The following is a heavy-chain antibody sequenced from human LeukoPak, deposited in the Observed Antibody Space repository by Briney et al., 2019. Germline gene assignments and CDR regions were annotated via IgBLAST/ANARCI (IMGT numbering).Heavy chain of an antibody. D-gene: IGHD6-13*01. V-gene: IGHV3-74*01. CDR2: INTDGSST. CDR3: ARVWGIAAAAYYFDY. CDR1: GFTFSSYT. Sequence: PGGSLRLSCAASGFTFSSYTMNWVRQPPGKGLEWVSRINTDGSSTSYADSVKGRFTISRDNAKNTLYLQMNSLRAEDTAVYYCARVWGIAAAAYYFDYWGQGTLVTVSS. J-gene: IGHJ4*02.